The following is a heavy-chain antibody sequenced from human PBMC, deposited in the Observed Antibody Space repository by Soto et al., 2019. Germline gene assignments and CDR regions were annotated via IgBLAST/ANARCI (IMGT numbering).Heavy chain of an antibody. CDR3: VSQRTTVLTQAYFEY. CDR1: GGSVTNSSYY. Sequence: PSETLSLTCTVSGGSVTNSSYYWGWIRQSPGKGLEWIGSVYYRGRSYSKSSVKSRVTISVDTSKNQFSLNFNSVTASDTALYYCVSQRTTVLTQAYFEYWGPGALVTVSS. J-gene: IGHJ4*02. V-gene: IGHV4-39*01. D-gene: IGHD4-17*01. CDR2: VYYRGRS.